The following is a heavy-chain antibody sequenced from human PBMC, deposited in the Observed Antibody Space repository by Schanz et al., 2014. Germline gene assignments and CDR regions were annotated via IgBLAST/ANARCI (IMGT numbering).Heavy chain of an antibody. Sequence: VQLVESGGVVVQPGGSLRLSCAASGFSFSGYGMHWVRQAPGKGLEWVAFTRPDGSNKYYADSVKGRFTISRDNSKNTLYLQMNSLRAEDTAVYYCAKDKRGRSSWFFDYWGQGTLVTVSS. D-gene: IGHD6-13*01. CDR3: AKDKRGRSSWFFDY. J-gene: IGHJ4*02. CDR2: TRPDGSNK. CDR1: GFSFSGYG. V-gene: IGHV3-30*02.